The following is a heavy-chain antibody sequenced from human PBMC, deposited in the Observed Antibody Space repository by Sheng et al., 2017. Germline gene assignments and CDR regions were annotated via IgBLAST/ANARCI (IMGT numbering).Heavy chain of an antibody. J-gene: IGHJ4*02. V-gene: IGHV3-48*03. CDR1: GFIFRSDE. Sequence: PGGSLRLSCAASGFIFRSDEMNWVRQAPGKGLEWVSYISGSGDTIYYADSVKGRFTISRDNTESSLNLQMNSLRVEDTAIYYCARDLTPESDDEGQWGQGTLVTVSS. CDR2: ISGSGDTI. CDR3: ARDLTPESDDEGQ.